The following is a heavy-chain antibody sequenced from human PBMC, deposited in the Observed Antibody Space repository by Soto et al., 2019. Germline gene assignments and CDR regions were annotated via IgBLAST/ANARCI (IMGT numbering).Heavy chain of an antibody. CDR1: GGSISSSYYY. CDR2: IYYSGST. V-gene: IGHV4-30-4*01. D-gene: IGHD2-21*01. Sequence: PSETLSLTCTVSGGSISSSYYYWSWIRQPPGKGLEWIGYIYYSGSTYYNPSLKSRLTISVDTSKNQFSLKLNSVTAADTAVYYCARGGDGYNFGAVYWGQGTPVTVSS. J-gene: IGHJ4*02. CDR3: ARGGDGYNFGAVY.